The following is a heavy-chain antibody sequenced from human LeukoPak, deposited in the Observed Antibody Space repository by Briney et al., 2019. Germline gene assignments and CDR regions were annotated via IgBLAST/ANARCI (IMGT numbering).Heavy chain of an antibody. V-gene: IGHV3-66*01. CDR3: AKDRMAVAVIGYYYYGMDV. D-gene: IGHD6-19*01. CDR1: GFTVSTNY. Sequence: GGSLRLSCAASGFTVSTNYMNWVRQAPGKGLEWVSIIYSGGGTYYADSVKGRFTISRDSSKNTLYLQMNRLRAEDTAVYYCAKDRMAVAVIGYYYYGMDVWGQGTTVTVSS. CDR2: IYSGGGT. J-gene: IGHJ6*02.